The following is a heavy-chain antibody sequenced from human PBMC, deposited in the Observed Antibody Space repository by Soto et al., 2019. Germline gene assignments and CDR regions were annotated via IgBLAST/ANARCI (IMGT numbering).Heavy chain of an antibody. CDR3: AREESGLFDY. V-gene: IGHV4-30-4*08. CDR1: GDSLSRADYC. CDR2: ICYRGST. J-gene: IGHJ4*02. Sequence: QVQLQESGPGLVKPSQTLSLTCTVSGDSLSRADYCWSWIRQAPGKGLEWIEYICYRGSTYHNPSLKSRTSMSVDTSKKQFSLTLTSVTAADTAVYYCAREESGLFDYWGQGRLVTVSS. D-gene: IGHD5-12*01.